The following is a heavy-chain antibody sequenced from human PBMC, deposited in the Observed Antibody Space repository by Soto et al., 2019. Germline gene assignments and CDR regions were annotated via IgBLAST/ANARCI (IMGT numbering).Heavy chain of an antibody. CDR1: GFTFSSYA. CDR3: ARGSAYSDYDLEY. D-gene: IGHD4-17*01. V-gene: IGHV3-23*01. CDR2: VSGTGGSA. Sequence: HLGGSLRLSCAASGFTFSSYAMTWVRQAPGKGLEWVSGVSGTGGSAYYADSVKGRFTISRDKSTNTLYLHMNSLRAEDTAVYYCARGSAYSDYDLEYWGQGTLVTVSS. J-gene: IGHJ4*02.